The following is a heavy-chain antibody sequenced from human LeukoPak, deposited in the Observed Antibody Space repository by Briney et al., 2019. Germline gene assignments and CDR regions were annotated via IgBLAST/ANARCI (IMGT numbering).Heavy chain of an antibody. J-gene: IGHJ4*02. D-gene: IGHD3-10*01. Sequence: GGSLRLSCAASGFTFSSYSMNWVRQAPGKGLEWVSVIGSSSTYMYSADSLKGRFTISRDNAKNALYLQMNSLRAEDTAVYYCAKDGVYGPGCCYYFDYWGQGTLVTVSS. CDR2: IGSSSTYM. CDR1: GFTFSSYS. CDR3: AKDGVYGPGCCYYFDY. V-gene: IGHV3-21*04.